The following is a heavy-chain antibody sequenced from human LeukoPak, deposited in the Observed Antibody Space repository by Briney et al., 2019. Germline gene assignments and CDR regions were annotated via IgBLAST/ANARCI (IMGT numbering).Heavy chain of an antibody. CDR3: ASLDRSEIP. CDR1: GFTFSSYS. D-gene: IGHD1-26*01. V-gene: IGHV3-64*01. Sequence: GGSLRLSCAASGFTFSSYSMSWVRQAPGKGLEYVSSVSADESGKYYTKSVRGRFSISRDNSKNTMYLQLGNLRPDDMGIYYCASLDRSEIPWGPGTLVTVSS. CDR2: VSADESGK. J-gene: IGHJ5*02.